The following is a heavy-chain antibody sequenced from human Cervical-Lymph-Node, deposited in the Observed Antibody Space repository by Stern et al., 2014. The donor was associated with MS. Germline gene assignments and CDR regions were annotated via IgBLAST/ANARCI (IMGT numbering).Heavy chain of an antibody. CDR2: INDGNGNT. Sequence: QVQLVQSGAEVKKPGASVKVSCKASGYTFTTYAIHWVSQAHGQSLEWMGWINDGNGNTKYSLKFQGRVTITRDTSPITAYMELSSLRSEDTAVYYCARGPNFYGSGSFPRPLHWFDPWGQGSLLTVSS. J-gene: IGHJ5*02. CDR1: GYTFTTYA. D-gene: IGHD3-10*01. CDR3: ARGPNFYGSGSFPRPLHWFDP. V-gene: IGHV1-3*01.